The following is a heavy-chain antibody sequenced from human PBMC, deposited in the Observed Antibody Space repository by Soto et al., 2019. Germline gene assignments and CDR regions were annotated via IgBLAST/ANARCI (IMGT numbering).Heavy chain of an antibody. J-gene: IGHJ6*02. CDR1: GFTFSSYA. Sequence: HPGGSLRLSCAASGFTFSSYAMHWVRQAPGKGLEWVAVISYDGSNKYYADSVKGRFTISRDNSKNTLYLQMNSLRAEDTAVYYCARDSWSQWLGPTSRYYYYGMDVWGQGTTATVSS. D-gene: IGHD6-19*01. CDR2: ISYDGSNK. V-gene: IGHV3-30-3*01. CDR3: ARDSWSQWLGPTSRYYYYGMDV.